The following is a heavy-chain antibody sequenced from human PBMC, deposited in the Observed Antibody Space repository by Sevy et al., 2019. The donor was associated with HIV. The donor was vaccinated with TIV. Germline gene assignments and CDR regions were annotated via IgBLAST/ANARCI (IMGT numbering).Heavy chain of an antibody. CDR2: ISSSSSYI. J-gene: IGHJ3*02. CDR3: AREEYYYDSSGYRKTGDAFDI. D-gene: IGHD3-22*01. V-gene: IGHV3-21*01. CDR1: GFTFSSYS. Sequence: GGSLRLSCAASGFTFSSYSMNWVRQAPGKGLEWVSSISSSSSYIYYADSVKGRFTISRDKAKNSLYLQMNSLRAEDTSVYYCAREEYYYDSSGYRKTGDAFDIWGQGTMVTVSS.